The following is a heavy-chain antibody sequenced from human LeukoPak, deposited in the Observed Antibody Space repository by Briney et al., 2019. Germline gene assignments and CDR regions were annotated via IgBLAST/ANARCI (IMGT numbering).Heavy chain of an antibody. Sequence: GGSLRLSCAASGFTFSSYGMHWVRQAPGKGLEWVAVISYDGSNKYYADSVKGRFTISRDNSKNTLYLQMNSLRAEDTAVYYCAKDWGVGANGRGYFDYWGQGTLVTVSS. CDR1: GFTFSSYG. V-gene: IGHV3-30*18. CDR3: AKDWGVGANGRGYFDY. J-gene: IGHJ4*02. D-gene: IGHD1-26*01. CDR2: ISYDGSNK.